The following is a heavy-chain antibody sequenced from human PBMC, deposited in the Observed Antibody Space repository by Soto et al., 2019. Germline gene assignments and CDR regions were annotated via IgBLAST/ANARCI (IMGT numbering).Heavy chain of an antibody. D-gene: IGHD3-16*01. CDR2: IYYSGST. CDR1: GGSISSYY. Sequence: TSETLSLTCTVAGGSISSYYWSWIRQPPGKGLEWIGYIYYSGSTNYNPSLKSRFTISRDNSKNTLYLQMNSLRAEDTAVYYCAREGEIRTDYWGQGTLVTVSS. V-gene: IGHV4-59*01. J-gene: IGHJ4*02. CDR3: AREGEIRTDY.